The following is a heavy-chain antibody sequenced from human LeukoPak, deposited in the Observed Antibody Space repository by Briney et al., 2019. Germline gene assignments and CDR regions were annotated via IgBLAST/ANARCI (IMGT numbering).Heavy chain of an antibody. Sequence: MTGGSLRLSCAASGFTFSDYYMSWIRQAPGKGLEWVSYISSSGSTIYYADSVKGRFTISRDNAKNSLYLQMNSLRAEDTAVYYCARDRKRTYYYDSSSQEYFQHWGQGTLVTVSS. CDR1: GFTFSDYY. J-gene: IGHJ1*01. CDR2: ISSSGSTI. D-gene: IGHD3-22*01. CDR3: ARDRKRTYYYDSSSQEYFQH. V-gene: IGHV3-11*01.